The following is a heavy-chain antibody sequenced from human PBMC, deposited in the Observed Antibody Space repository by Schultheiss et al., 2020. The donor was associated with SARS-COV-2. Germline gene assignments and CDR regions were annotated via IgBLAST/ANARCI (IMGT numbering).Heavy chain of an antibody. J-gene: IGHJ6*03. CDR3: AQTITIFGVITVTGYYMDV. V-gene: IGHV2-5*02. D-gene: IGHD3-3*01. CDR1: GFSLSTSGVG. Sequence: SGPTLVKPTQTLTLTCTFSGFSLSTSGVGVAWIRQPPGKALEWLALIYWDDDKRYNPSLKSRLTITKDTSKNQVVLTMTNMGPVDTATYYCAQTITIFGVITVTGYYMDVWGKGTTVTVSS. CDR2: IYWDDDK.